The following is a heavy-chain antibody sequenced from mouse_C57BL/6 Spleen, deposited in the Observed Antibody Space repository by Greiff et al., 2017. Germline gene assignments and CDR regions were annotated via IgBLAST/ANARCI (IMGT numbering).Heavy chain of an antibody. J-gene: IGHJ2*01. Sequence: QVQLQQSGAELVRPGPSVKVSCKASGYAFTNYLIEWVKQRPGQGLEWIGVINPGSGGTNYNEKFKGKATLTADKSSSTAYMQLSSLTSEDSAVYFCAREKLDYWGQGTTLTVSS. CDR3: AREKLDY. V-gene: IGHV1-54*01. CDR1: GYAFTNYL. CDR2: INPGSGGT.